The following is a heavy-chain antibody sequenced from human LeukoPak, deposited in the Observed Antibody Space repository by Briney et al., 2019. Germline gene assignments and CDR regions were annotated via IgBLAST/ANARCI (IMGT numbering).Heavy chain of an antibody. V-gene: IGHV4-4*09. Sequence: PSETLSLTCIVPGVSISSYYWSWIRQPPGKGLEWIGYIYTSGSTNHNPSLKSRVTISVDTSKNQFSLKLSSVTAADTAVYYCARHVSTSESENFDYWGQGTLVTVSS. CDR1: GVSISSYY. CDR3: ARHVSTSESENFDY. D-gene: IGHD3-10*02. J-gene: IGHJ4*02. CDR2: IYTSGST.